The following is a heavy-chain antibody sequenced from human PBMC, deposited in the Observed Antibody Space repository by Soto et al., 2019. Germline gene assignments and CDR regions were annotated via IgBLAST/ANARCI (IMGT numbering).Heavy chain of an antibody. CDR1: GFTFSSYA. V-gene: IGHV3-30-3*01. CDR3: ARDFSYCISTSCYEESRTYYYGMDV. Sequence: GGSLRLSCAASGFTFSSYAMHWVRQAPGKGLEWVAVISYDGSNKYYADSVKGRFTISRDNSKNTLYLQMNSLRAEDTAVYYCARDFSYCISTSCYEESRTYYYGMDVWGQGTTVTVSS. D-gene: IGHD2-2*01. CDR2: ISYDGSNK. J-gene: IGHJ6*02.